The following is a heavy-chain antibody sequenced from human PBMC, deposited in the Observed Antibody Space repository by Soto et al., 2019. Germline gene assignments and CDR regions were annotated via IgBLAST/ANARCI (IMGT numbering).Heavy chain of an antibody. CDR3: AKDPRGIVGAGAWLDS. J-gene: IGHJ4*02. V-gene: IGHV3-30*18. D-gene: IGHD1-26*01. CDR1: GFSFSSYA. CDR2: ISYDGSDM. Sequence: LRLSCAASGFSFSSYAIHWVRQAPGKGLEWVAVISYDGSDMYYGDSVKGRFTISRDNSNNTLYLQMNSLRPDDTALYYCAKDPRGIVGAGAWLDSWGQGTLVTVSS.